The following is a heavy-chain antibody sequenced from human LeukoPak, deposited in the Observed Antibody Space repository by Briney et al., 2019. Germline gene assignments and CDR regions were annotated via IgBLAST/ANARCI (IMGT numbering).Heavy chain of an antibody. CDR1: GFTLSTYS. V-gene: IGHV3-48*01. J-gene: IGHJ4*02. CDR2: ISSSSSTM. CDR3: ARGFSFIDY. Sequence: PGGSLRLSCEASGFTLSTYSMNWVRQAPGKGLEWISYISSSSSTMYYADSVKGRFTISRDNAKNSLFLQLNILRVDDTAVYYCARGFSFIDYWGQGTLVSVSS. D-gene: IGHD5-18*01.